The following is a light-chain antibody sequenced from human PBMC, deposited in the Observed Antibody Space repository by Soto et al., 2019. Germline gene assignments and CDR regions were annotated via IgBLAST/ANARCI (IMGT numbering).Light chain of an antibody. CDR2: EVS. V-gene: IGLV2-8*01. Sequence: QSALTQPPSASGSPGQSVTISCTGTSSDVGGYNYVSWYQQHPGKAPKLVIYEVSKRPSGVPDRFSGSKSGNTASLTVSGLQAEDEADYYCQSYDSNNVVFGGGTQLTVL. CDR3: QSYDSNNVV. CDR1: SSDVGGYNY. J-gene: IGLJ2*01.